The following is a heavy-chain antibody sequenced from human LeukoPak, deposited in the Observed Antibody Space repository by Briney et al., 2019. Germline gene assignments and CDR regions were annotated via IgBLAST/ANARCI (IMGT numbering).Heavy chain of an antibody. Sequence: GGSLRLSCTASGFTFSSYGIHWVRQAPGKGLKWVAVISYDGSKKYYADSVKGRFTISRDNSKNTLYLQMNSLRAEDTAVYYCAKSAQGRIVVVTATRKGPREVLDIWGQGTMVTVSS. V-gene: IGHV3-30*18. J-gene: IGHJ3*02. CDR1: GFTFSSYG. CDR2: ISYDGSKK. D-gene: IGHD2-21*02. CDR3: AKSAQGRIVVVTATRKGPREVLDI.